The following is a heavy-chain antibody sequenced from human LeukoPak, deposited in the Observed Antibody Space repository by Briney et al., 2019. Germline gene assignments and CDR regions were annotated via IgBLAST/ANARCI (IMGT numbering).Heavy chain of an antibody. D-gene: IGHD1-26*01. CDR3: ARSTTINSVDY. Sequence: GGSLRLSCAASEFTFSSYEMNWVRQAPGKGLEWVSYISRTGSTIYYADSVKGRFTISRDNAKNSLYLQMNSLRAEGTAVYYCARSTTINSVDYWGQGTLVTVSS. CDR2: ISRTGSTI. CDR1: EFTFSSYE. J-gene: IGHJ4*02. V-gene: IGHV3-48*03.